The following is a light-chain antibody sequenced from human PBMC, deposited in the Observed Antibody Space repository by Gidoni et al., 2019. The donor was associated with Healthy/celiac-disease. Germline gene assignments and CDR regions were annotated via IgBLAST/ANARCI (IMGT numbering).Light chain of an antibody. V-gene: IGKV1-39*01. Sequence: DIQMTQSPSSLSASVGDRATITCRASQSISSYLNWYQQKPGKAPKLLIYAASSLQSGVPSRFSGSGSGTDVTLTISSLQPEDFATYYCQQSYSTLALTFGGGTKVEIK. CDR2: AAS. CDR1: QSISSY. J-gene: IGKJ4*01. CDR3: QQSYSTLALT.